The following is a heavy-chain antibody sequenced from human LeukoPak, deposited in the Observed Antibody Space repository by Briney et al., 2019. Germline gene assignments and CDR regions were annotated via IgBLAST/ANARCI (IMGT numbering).Heavy chain of an antibody. J-gene: IGHJ6*03. V-gene: IGHV4-4*07. CDR1: GGSVSSYY. CDR2: IYTSGST. D-gene: IGHD2-2*01. Sequence: SETLSLTCTVSGGSVSSYYWSWIRQPAGKGLEWIGRIYTSGSTNYNPSLKSQVTISVDTSKNQFSLKLSSVTAADTAVYYCARAPMPNYYYYYMDVWGKGTTVTVSS. CDR3: ARAPMPNYYYYYMDV.